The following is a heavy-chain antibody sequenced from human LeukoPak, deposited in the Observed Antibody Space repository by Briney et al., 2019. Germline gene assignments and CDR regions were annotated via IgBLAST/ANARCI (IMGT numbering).Heavy chain of an antibody. CDR1: GFTFSSSG. D-gene: IGHD1-1*01. J-gene: IGHJ4*02. V-gene: IGHV3-30*18. Sequence: SGGSLRLSCAASGFTFSSSGMHWVRQAPGKGLQWVAVISYDGSNKYYTNSVKGRFTISRDNSKNTLYVQMNSLRAEDTAVYYCAKDRSGPGYHFDYWGQGTLVTVSS. CDR3: AKDRSGPGYHFDY. CDR2: ISYDGSNK.